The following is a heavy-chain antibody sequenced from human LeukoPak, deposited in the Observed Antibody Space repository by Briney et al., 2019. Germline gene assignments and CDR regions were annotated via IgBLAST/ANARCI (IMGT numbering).Heavy chain of an antibody. CDR3: ARDQDVAAADYYFDY. Sequence: GGSLRLSCAASGFTFSSYAVHWVRQAPGKGLEWVAVISYNGGNKYYADSVKGRFTISRDNSKNTLYLQMDSLRAEDTAIYYCARDQDVAAADYYFDYWGQGTLVTVSS. CDR1: GFTFSSYA. CDR2: ISYNGGNK. D-gene: IGHD6-13*01. V-gene: IGHV3-30-3*01. J-gene: IGHJ4*02.